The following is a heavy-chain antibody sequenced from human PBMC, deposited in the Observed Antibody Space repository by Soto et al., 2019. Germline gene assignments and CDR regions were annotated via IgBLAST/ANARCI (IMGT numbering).Heavy chain of an antibody. CDR1: GGSISSYY. J-gene: IGHJ4*02. D-gene: IGHD1-26*01. Sequence: SETLSLTCTVSGGSISSYYWSWIWQPPGKGLEWIGYIYYSGSTNYNPSLKSRVTISVDTSKNQFSLKLSSVTAADTAVYYCARRWGPTFDFWGQGTLVTVSS. V-gene: IGHV4-59*01. CDR2: IYYSGST. CDR3: ARRWGPTFDF.